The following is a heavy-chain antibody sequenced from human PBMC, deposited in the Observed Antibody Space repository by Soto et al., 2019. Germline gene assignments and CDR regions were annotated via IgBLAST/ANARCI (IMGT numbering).Heavy chain of an antibody. CDR3: AVVPAANGHYGMDV. J-gene: IGHJ6*02. Sequence: EVQLVESGGGLVQPGGSLRLSCAASGFTFSSYSMNWVRQAPGKGLERVSYISSSSGTLYYADSVKGRFTISRDNAKNSLSLPMSRLRAEDTAVHYCAVVPAANGHYGMDVGGRVTTITASS. CDR2: ISSSSGTL. D-gene: IGHD2-2*01. CDR1: GFTFSSYS. V-gene: IGHV3-48*01.